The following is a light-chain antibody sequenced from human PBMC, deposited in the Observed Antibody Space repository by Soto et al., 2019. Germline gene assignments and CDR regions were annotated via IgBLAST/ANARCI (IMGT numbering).Light chain of an antibody. CDR1: QSVSSSY. V-gene: IGKV3-20*01. J-gene: IGKJ5*01. Sequence: EIVLTQSPGTLSLSPGERATLSCRASQSVSSSYLAWYQQKPGQAPRLLIYGASSRATGIPDRFSGSGSGTNFTLTISRLEPEDFAVYYCQQYGSSPSIPFGQGKRLEIK. CDR3: QQYGSSPSIP. CDR2: GAS.